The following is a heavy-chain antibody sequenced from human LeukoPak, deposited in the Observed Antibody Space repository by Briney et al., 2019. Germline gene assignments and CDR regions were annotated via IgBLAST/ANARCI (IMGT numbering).Heavy chain of an antibody. D-gene: IGHD6-19*01. CDR3: ARDAHKTRYSSGWGYYYYYGMDV. CDR1: GFTFSDYY. CDR2: ISSSGSTI. V-gene: IGHV3-11*01. Sequence: PGGSLRLSCAASGFTFSDYYMSWIRQAPGKGLEWVSYISSSGSTIYYADSVKGRFTISTDNAKNSLYLQINSLRAEDTAVYYCARDAHKTRYSSGWGYYYYYGMDVWGQGTTVTVSS. J-gene: IGHJ6*02.